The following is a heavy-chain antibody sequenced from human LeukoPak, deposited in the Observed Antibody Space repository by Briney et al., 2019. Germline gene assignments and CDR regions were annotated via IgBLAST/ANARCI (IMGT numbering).Heavy chain of an antibody. CDR1: GFTFRSYG. V-gene: IGHV3-30*18. CDR3: AKEATRGYSYGYRGLFDYFHY. D-gene: IGHD5-18*01. J-gene: IGHJ4*02. Sequence: TGGSLRLSCAASGFTFRSYGMHWVRQAPGKGLEWVAVISYDGSNKYYADSVKGRFTISRDNSKNTLYLQMNSLRAEDTAVYYCAKEATRGYSYGYRGLFDYFHYWGQGTLVTVSS. CDR2: ISYDGSNK.